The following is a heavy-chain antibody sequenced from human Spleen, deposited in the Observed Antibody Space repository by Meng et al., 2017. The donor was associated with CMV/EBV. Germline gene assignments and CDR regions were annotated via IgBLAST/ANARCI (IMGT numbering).Heavy chain of an antibody. CDR1: GFTFSSSA. J-gene: IGHJ4*02. CDR2: IVVASGNT. CDR3: AADPLVTTVVTRFDY. D-gene: IGHD4-23*01. Sequence: SVKVSCKASGFTFSSSAVQWVRQARGQRLEWIGWIVVASGNTNYAQKFQERVTITRDMSTSTTYMELSSLRSEDTAVYYCAADPLVTTVVTRFDYWGQGTLVTVSS. V-gene: IGHV1-58*01.